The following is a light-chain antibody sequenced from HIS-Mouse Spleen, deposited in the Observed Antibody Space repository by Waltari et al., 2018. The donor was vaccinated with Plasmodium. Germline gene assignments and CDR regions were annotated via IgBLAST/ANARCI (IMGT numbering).Light chain of an antibody. CDR1: QSVLYSSNNNNY. Sequence: DIVMTQSPDSLAVSLGERATINCKSSQSVLYSSNNNNYLAWDQQKPGQPPKLLIYWASTRESGVPDRFSGSGSGTDFTLTISSLQAEDVAVYYCQQYYSTPLTFGGGTKVEIK. CDR2: WAS. CDR3: QQYYSTPLT. J-gene: IGKJ4*01. V-gene: IGKV4-1*01.